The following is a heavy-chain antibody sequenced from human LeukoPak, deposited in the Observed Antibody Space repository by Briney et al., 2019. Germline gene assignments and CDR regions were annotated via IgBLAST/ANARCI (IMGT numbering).Heavy chain of an antibody. Sequence: ASGTLSLICTVSGGSISSGDYYWSWIRQPPGKGLEWIGYIYYSGSTYYNPSLKSRVTISVDTSKNQFSLKLSSVTAADTAVYYCARDFVSYWYFDLWGRGTLVTVSS. CDR3: ARDFVSYWYFDL. D-gene: IGHD2-21*01. CDR2: IYYSGST. CDR1: GGSISSGDYY. J-gene: IGHJ2*01. V-gene: IGHV4-30-4*01.